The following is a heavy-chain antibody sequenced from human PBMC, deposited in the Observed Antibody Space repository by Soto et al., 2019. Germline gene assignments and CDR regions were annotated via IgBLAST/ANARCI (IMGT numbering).Heavy chain of an antibody. D-gene: IGHD1-1*01. J-gene: IGHJ4*02. CDR2: IWAHGTEQ. CDR1: GYSITNHG. V-gene: IGHV3-33*06. CDR3: GKDIRSGSIDY. Sequence: QVRLAQSGGGVVQPGRSLTLSWAASGYSITNHGMHWVRQAPGKGLEWVALIWAHGTEQYYADSVKGRFTVSRDTSTNTVYLQMNSLRAEDTARYYCGKDIRSGSIDYWGQGTLVTVSS.